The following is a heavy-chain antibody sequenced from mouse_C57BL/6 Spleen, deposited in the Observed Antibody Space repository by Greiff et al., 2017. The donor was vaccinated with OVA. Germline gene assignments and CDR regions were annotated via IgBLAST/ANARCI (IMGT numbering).Heavy chain of an antibody. CDR3: ARGDDYGSTPFAY. CDR2: INPNNGGT. D-gene: IGHD1-1*01. V-gene: IGHV1-18*01. CDR1: GYTFTDYN. Sequence: EVQLQQSGPELVKPGASVKIPCKASGYTFTDYNMDWVKPSHGKSLEWIGDINPNNGGTIYNQKFKGKATLTVYKSSSTAYMELRSLTSEDTAVYYCARGDDYGSTPFAYWGQGTLVTVSA. J-gene: IGHJ3*01.